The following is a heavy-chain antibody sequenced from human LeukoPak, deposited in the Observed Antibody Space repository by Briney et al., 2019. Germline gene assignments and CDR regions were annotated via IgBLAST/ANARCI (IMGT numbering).Heavy chain of an antibody. D-gene: IGHD1-26*01. V-gene: IGHV5-51*06. CDR2: TYPGDSDT. J-gene: IGHJ4*02. Sequence: GASLQISCKGSGSIFSTYWIGWVRPMPGKVMEWMGITYPGDSDTRYSPSFQGQVTLSADKSISTAYLQWSSLKAADTAMYYCARGGIVGATRSYFDYWGQGTLVTVSS. CDR3: ARGGIVGATRSYFDY. CDR1: GSIFSTYW.